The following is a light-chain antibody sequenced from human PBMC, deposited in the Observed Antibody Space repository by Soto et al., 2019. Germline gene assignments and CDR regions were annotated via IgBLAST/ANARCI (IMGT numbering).Light chain of an antibody. CDR2: GNI. CDR1: SSNIGAGYD. Sequence: QSVLTQPPSVSGAPGQRVTISCTGSSSNIGAGYDVHWYQQRPGTAPKLLIFGNINRPSGVSNRFSGSKSANTASLTISGLQAEDEADYYCSSYTTTSTPDVVFGGGTQLTVL. CDR3: SSYTTTSTPDVV. J-gene: IGLJ2*01. V-gene: IGLV1-40*01.